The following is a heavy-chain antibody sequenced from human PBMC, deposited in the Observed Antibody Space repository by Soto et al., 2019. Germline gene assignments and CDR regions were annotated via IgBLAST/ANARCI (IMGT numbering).Heavy chain of an antibody. V-gene: IGHV1-3*01. CDR2: INAGNGNT. D-gene: IGHD2-2*02. CDR1: GYTFTSYA. J-gene: IGHJ6*02. CDR3: ARDMGYCSSTSCYISGRYYYYGMDV. Sequence: VKVSCKASGYTFTSYAMHWVRQAPGQRLEWMGWINAGNGNTKYSQKFQGRVTITRDTSASTAYMELSSLRSEDTTVYYCARDMGYCSSTSCYISGRYYYYGMDVWGQGTTVTVSS.